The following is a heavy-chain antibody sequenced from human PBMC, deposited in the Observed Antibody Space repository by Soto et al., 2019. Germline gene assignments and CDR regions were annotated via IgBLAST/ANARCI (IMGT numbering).Heavy chain of an antibody. CDR2: ISAYNGNT. Sequence: QVQLVQSGAEVKKPGASVKVSCKTSGYTFTSFGISWVRQAPGQGLEWMGRISAYNGNTNYAQRLQGRVSMTTDTSTTTAYMELRSLSSDDTAVYYCARVYGCSSSSCHPHRLDAFDFWGQGTMVGVSS. CDR3: ARVYGCSSSSCHPHRLDAFDF. CDR1: GYTFTSFG. D-gene: IGHD2-15*01. J-gene: IGHJ3*01. V-gene: IGHV1-18*01.